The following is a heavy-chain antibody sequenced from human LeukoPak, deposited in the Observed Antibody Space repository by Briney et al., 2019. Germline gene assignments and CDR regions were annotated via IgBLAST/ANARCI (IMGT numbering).Heavy chain of an antibody. CDR3: ARVPIAGSSWYGGNYFDD. V-gene: IGHV3-9*01. CDR2: ISWNSGTI. Sequence: GGSLRLSCAASGFKFEDYAMHWVRQAPGKGLEWVAGISWNSGTIGYADSVKGRFTISRDTAKNSLDLQMNSLRAEDTAVYYCARVPIAGSSWYGGNYFDDWGQGTLVTVSS. D-gene: IGHD6-13*01. CDR1: GFKFEDYA. J-gene: IGHJ4*02.